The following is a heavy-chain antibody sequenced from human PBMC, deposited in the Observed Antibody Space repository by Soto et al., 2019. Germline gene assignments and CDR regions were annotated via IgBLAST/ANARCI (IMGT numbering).Heavy chain of an antibody. CDR2: IKNKANSYTT. D-gene: IGHD6-25*01. Sequence: EVQLVESGGGLVQPGGSLRLSCAASGFTFSDHYMDWVRQAPGKGLEWVGRIKNKANSYTTEYAASVKGRFTISRDDSKNSLDLHMNSLKTEDTAVYYCARVRLGVTTRLFDYWGKGTLVTVSS. CDR1: GFTFSDHY. J-gene: IGHJ4*02. CDR3: ARVRLGVTTRLFDY. V-gene: IGHV3-72*01.